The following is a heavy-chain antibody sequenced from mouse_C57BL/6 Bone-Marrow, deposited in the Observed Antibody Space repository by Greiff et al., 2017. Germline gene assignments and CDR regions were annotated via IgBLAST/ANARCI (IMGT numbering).Heavy chain of an antibody. J-gene: IGHJ2*01. Sequence: VQLQQSGAELVRPGASVKLSCTASGFNIKDDYMHWVKQRSEQGLEWIGWIDPENGDTEYASKFQGKATITADTSSNTAYLQLSSLTSEDTAVYYCTTDYYGSPYFDYWGQGTTLTVSS. CDR3: TTDYYGSPYFDY. CDR1: GFNIKDDY. V-gene: IGHV14-4*01. CDR2: IDPENGDT. D-gene: IGHD1-1*01.